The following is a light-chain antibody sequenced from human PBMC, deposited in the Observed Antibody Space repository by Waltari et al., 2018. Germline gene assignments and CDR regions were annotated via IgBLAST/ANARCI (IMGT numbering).Light chain of an antibody. V-gene: IGLV2-8*01. J-gene: IGLJ1*01. CDR1: SSDVGGSNY. CDR3: NSYAGSNNFPFV. CDR2: DVR. Sequence: QSALTQPPSASGSPGQSVTISCTGTSSDVGGSNYVSCNQQHPAKAPTPMLYDVRKRPSGVPDSLSGSKSGNTASLTVSGLQAEDEADYYCNSYAGSNNFPFVFGTGTKVTVL.